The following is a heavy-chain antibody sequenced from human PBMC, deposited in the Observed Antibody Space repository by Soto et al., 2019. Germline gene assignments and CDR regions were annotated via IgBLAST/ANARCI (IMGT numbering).Heavy chain of an antibody. CDR1: GYTFTGYY. V-gene: IGHV1-2*04. J-gene: IGHJ6*02. CDR3: ARGSYDILTGHLAPMDV. CDR2: IDPNSGGT. Sequence: ASVKVSCKASGYTFTGYYMHWVRQAPGQGLEWIGWIDPNSGGTNSAQKFQGWVTMTRDTSINTAYVELSRLRSDDTAVFYCARGSYDILTGHLAPMDVWGQGTTVTVSS. D-gene: IGHD3-9*01.